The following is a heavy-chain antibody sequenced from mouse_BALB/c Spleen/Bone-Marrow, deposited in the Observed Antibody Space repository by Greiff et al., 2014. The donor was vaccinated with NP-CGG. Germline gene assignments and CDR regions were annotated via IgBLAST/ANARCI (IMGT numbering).Heavy chain of an antibody. V-gene: IGHV1-61*01. CDR1: GYTFTSYW. CDR3: ARNWAFDY. D-gene: IGHD4-1*01. Sequence: VQLQESGAALVRPGASVKLSCKASGYTFTSYWMNWVKQRPGQGLEWIGMVDPSDSKTHFNQMFKDKATLTVDKSSSTAYMHLSSLTSEDSAVYYCARNWAFDYWGQGTTLTVSS. J-gene: IGHJ2*01. CDR2: VDPSDSKT.